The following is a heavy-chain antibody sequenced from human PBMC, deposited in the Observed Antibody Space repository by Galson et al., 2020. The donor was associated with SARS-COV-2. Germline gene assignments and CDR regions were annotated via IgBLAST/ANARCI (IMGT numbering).Heavy chain of an antibody. Sequence: GESLKISCAASGFTFSRYAMAWVRQAPGKGLEWVSGISGGGGSTYYADSVKGRFTISSDISQNTVYLQMSSLRAEDTAVYYCAKDRGNDYGDQLDFWGQGTQVTVSS. V-gene: IGHV3-23*01. J-gene: IGHJ4*02. D-gene: IGHD4-17*01. CDR2: ISGGGGST. CDR1: GFTFSRYA. CDR3: AKDRGNDYGDQLDF.